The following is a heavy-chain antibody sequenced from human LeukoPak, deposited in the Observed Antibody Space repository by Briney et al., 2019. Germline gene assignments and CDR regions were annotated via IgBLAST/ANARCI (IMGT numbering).Heavy chain of an antibody. Sequence: PSRSLTLSCAASGFTFNDYAMHWVRQAPGKGLEWVSGISWNSGSIGYADSVKGRFTISRDNAKNSLYLQMNSLRAEDTALYYCAKGYTSGYISVADYWGQGTLVTVSS. CDR1: GFTFNDYA. V-gene: IGHV3-9*01. CDR2: ISWNSGSI. D-gene: IGHD6-19*01. J-gene: IGHJ4*02. CDR3: AKGYTSGYISVADY.